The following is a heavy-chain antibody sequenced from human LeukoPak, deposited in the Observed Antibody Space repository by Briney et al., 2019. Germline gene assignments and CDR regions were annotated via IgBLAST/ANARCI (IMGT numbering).Heavy chain of an antibody. V-gene: IGHV3-48*01. CDR1: GFTFSSYS. CDR2: ISSSSSTI. J-gene: IGHJ6*02. CDR3: ARDLPIAGRTYGMDV. Sequence: GSLRLSCAASGFTFSSYSMNWVRQAPGKGLEWVSYISSSSSTIYYADSVKGRFTISRDNAKNSLYLQMNSLRAEDTAVYYCARDLPIAGRTYGMDVWGQGTTVTVSS. D-gene: IGHD6-13*01.